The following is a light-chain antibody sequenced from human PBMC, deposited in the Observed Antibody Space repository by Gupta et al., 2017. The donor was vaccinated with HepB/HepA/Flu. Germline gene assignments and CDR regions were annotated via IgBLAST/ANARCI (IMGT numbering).Light chain of an antibody. V-gene: IGLV1-40*01. CDR1: SSNIGAGFD. J-gene: IGLJ2*01. CDR2: DRN. CDR3: QSYDKNLSGLGI. Sequence: QSVLTQPPSVSGAPGQQVTISCTGSSSNIGAGFDVHWYQHLPKTAPKPLIYDRNNRPSGIPDRCSGSKSGTSAALTITGLHAEEDGDYECQSYDKNLSGLGIFGGGTKLTVL.